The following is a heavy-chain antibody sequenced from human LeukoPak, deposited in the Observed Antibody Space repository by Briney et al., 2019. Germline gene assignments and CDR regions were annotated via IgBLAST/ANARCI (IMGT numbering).Heavy chain of an antibody. CDR2: MNPNSGNT. J-gene: IGHJ6*03. D-gene: IGHD3-10*01. Sequence: GASVKASCKASGYTFTSYDINWVRQATGQGLEWMGWMNPNSGNTGYAQKFQGRVTMTRNTSISTAYMELSSLRSEDTAVYYCARGGVRGTYYYYYYMDVWGKGTTVTISS. CDR3: ARGGVRGTYYYYYYMDV. CDR1: GYTFTSYD. V-gene: IGHV1-8*01.